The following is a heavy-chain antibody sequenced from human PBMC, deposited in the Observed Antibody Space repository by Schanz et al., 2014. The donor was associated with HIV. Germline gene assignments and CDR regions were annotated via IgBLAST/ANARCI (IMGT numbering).Heavy chain of an antibody. CDR2: SRVKSDSYAT. J-gene: IGHJ6*02. CDR1: GGTFSGYY. Sequence: VQLQQWGAGLLKPSETLSLTCAVYGGTFSGYYWSWVRQPPGKGLEWVARSRVKSDSYATEYAASVTGRFTISRDDSKNSVYLQMNSLNIEDTAVYYCRGYRFYYGVDFWGQGTTVTVPS. V-gene: IGHV3-72*01. CDR3: RGYRFYYGVDF. D-gene: IGHD5-18*01.